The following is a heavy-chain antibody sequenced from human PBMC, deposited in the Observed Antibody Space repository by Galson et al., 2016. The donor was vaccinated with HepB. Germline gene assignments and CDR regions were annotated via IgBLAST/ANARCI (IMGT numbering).Heavy chain of an antibody. J-gene: IGHJ6*02. CDR1: GDSISTSHSS. V-gene: IGHV4-39*01. D-gene: IGHD2/OR15-2a*01. CDR2: VYFTGSA. CDR3: ARRPLSKGFASDV. Sequence: ETLSLTCNVSGDSISTSHSSWAWIRQPPGKGLEWVGNVYFTGSAYYNPSLKSRVTISEDASKNQISLKVSSVTAGDAAVYYCARRPLSKGFASDVWGQGTTVTVSS.